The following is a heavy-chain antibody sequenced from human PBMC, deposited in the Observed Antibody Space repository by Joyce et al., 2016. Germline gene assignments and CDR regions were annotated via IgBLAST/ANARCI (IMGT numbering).Heavy chain of an antibody. CDR1: GFTFRRYG. J-gene: IGHJ5*02. D-gene: IGHD1-1*01. CDR3: VKGGGHLEARYNWIDP. V-gene: IGHV3-64D*06. CDR2: ITIMGDST. Sequence: EVHLLGFGGGLFQPGGSLRVSCSASGFTFRRYGMDWVRQAPGKGLEYVSGITIMGDSTYYADSVKGRFTISRDNSKNTLYLQMSSLRPEDTAVYYCVKGGGHLEARYNWIDPWGQGTLVTVSS.